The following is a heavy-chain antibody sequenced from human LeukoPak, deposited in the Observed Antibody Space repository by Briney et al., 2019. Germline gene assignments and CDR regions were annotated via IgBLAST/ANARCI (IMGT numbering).Heavy chain of an antibody. CDR3: ARENTAVPGGDC. D-gene: IGHD5-18*01. CDR2: IKQDGSEE. Sequence: PGGSLRLSCAASGFTISPYWMSWVRQAPGKGLEWVANIKQDGSEEYYVDSVKGRFAISRDNAKNSVYLQMNGLRAEDTAVYYCARENTAVPGGDCWGQGTLVTVSS. CDR1: GFTISPYW. V-gene: IGHV3-7*03. J-gene: IGHJ4*02.